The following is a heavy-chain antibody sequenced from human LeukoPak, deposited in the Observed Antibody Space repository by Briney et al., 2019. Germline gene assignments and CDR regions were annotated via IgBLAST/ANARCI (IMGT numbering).Heavy chain of an antibody. V-gene: IGHV3-23*01. D-gene: IGHD3-22*01. J-gene: IGHJ4*02. CDR3: TKTTTGYSSGQYPGWPADH. CDR1: GFTFNNYA. Sequence: GGSLRLSCTASGFTFNNYAMHWVRQAPRKGLEWVAGIFGSGGSAHYADSVKGRFTISRDNSKNTVYLQMDSLRGEDTALYYCTKTTTGYSSGQYPGWPADHWGQGALVTVSS. CDR2: IFGSGGSA.